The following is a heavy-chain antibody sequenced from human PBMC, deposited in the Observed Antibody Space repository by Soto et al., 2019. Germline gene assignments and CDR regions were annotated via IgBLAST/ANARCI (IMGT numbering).Heavy chain of an antibody. D-gene: IGHD3-10*01. Sequence: PSETLSLTCTVSGGSISSYYRSWIRQPAGKGLEWIGRIYTSGITKYNPSLESRVTMSVDTSKNQFSLSLSSVTAADTAVYYCARGPGSYNWFDSWGQGTLVTVSS. CDR3: ARGPGSYNWFDS. J-gene: IGHJ5*01. CDR1: GGSISSYY. CDR2: IYTSGIT. V-gene: IGHV4-4*07.